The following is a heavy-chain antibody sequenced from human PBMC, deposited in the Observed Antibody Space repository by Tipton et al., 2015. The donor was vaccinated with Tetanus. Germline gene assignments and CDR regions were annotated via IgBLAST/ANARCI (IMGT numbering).Heavy chain of an antibody. CDR1: GDSISRSY. CDR2: IYIPEGT. CDR3: ARHSSLKALNY. Sequence: TLSLTCTVSGDSISRSYWSWIRQSPGKGLEWIGYIYIPEGTIYNPSLQSRVTISVDTSKNQFSLELSSVTAADTAVYYCARHSSLKALNYWGQGTLVTASS. V-gene: IGHV4-4*08. J-gene: IGHJ4*02. D-gene: IGHD3-9*01.